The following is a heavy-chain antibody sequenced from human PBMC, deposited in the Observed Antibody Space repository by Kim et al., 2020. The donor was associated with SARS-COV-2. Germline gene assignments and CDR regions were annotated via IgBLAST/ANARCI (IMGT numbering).Heavy chain of an antibody. J-gene: IGHJ6*02. D-gene: IGHD3-10*01. CDR1: GFTFSSYW. CDR2: INSDGSST. Sequence: GGSLRLSCAASGFTFSSYWMHWVRQAPGKGLVWVSRINSDGSSTSYADSVKGRFTISRDNAKNTLYLQMNSLRAEDTAVYYCARAWELLWFGELSQYGMDVWGQGTTVTVSS. CDR3: ARAWELLWFGELSQYGMDV. V-gene: IGHV3-74*01.